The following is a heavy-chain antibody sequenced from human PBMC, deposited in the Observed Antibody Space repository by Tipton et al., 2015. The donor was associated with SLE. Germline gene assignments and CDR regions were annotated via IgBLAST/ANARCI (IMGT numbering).Heavy chain of an antibody. Sequence: TLSLTCAVSGGSISSRNWWSWVRQSPGKGLEWIGEIYHRGTTNYNPSLKSRVTISVDTSNNQFSLKLNSVTAADTAVYYCARGILEWSDYWGQGTLVTVSS. CDR2: IYHRGTT. D-gene: IGHD3-3*01. CDR3: ARGILEWSDY. V-gene: IGHV4-4*02. J-gene: IGHJ4*02. CDR1: GGSISSRNW.